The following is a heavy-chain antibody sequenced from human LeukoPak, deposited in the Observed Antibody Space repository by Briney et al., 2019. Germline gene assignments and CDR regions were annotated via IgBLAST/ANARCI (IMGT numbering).Heavy chain of an antibody. V-gene: IGHV4-34*01. CDR2: INHSGST. CDR1: GGSFSGYY. Sequence: SETLSLTCAVYGGSFSGYYWSWIRQPPGKGLEWIGEINHSGSTNYNPSLKSRVTISVDTSKNQFSLKLSSVTAADTAVYYCARGCRFGREPTYYYDSSGYKKGYYFDYWGQGTLVTVSS. CDR3: ARGCRFGREPTYYYDSSGYKKGYYFDY. D-gene: IGHD3-22*01. J-gene: IGHJ4*02.